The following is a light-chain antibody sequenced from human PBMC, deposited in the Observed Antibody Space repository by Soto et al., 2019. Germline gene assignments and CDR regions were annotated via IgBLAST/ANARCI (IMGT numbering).Light chain of an antibody. CDR1: SSNIGSNY. J-gene: IGLJ1*01. Sequence: QSVLTQPPSASGTPGQRVTISCSGSSSNIGSNYVYWYQQLPGTAPKLLIYRNNQLPSGVPDRFSGSKSGTSASLAISGLRSEDEADYYCAAWDHSLSNVFGTGTKLTVL. V-gene: IGLV1-47*01. CDR3: AAWDHSLSNV. CDR2: RNN.